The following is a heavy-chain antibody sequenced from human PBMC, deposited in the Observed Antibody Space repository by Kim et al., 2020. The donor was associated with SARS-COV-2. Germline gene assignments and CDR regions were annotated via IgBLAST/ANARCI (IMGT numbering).Heavy chain of an antibody. CDR3: AREVVDGYDSSGYYPI. J-gene: IGHJ4*02. CDR1: GYTFTSYA. D-gene: IGHD3-22*01. V-gene: IGHV1-3*01. CDR2: INAGNGNT. Sequence: ASVKVSCKASGYTFTSYAMHWVRQAPGQRLEWMGWINAGNGNTKYSQKFQGRVTITRDTSASTAYMELSSLRSEDTAVYYCAREVVDGYDSSGYYPIWGQGTLVTVSS.